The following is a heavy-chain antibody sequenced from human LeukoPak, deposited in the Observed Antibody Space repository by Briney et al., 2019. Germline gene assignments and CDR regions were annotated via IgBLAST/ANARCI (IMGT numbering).Heavy chain of an antibody. CDR3: ARDIVVVPAAHGDVDY. V-gene: IGHV3-30-3*01. CDR2: ISYDGSNK. CDR1: GFTFSSYA. D-gene: IGHD2-2*01. Sequence: GGSPRLSCAASGFTFSSYAMHWVRQAPGKGLEWVAVISYDGSNKYYADSVKGRFTISRDNSKNTLYLQMNSLRAEDTAVYYCARDIVVVPAAHGDVDYWGQGTLVTVSS. J-gene: IGHJ4*02.